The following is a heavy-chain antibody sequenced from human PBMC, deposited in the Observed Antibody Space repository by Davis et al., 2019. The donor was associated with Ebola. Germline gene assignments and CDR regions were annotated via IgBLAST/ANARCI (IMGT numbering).Heavy chain of an antibody. D-gene: IGHD4-17*01. V-gene: IGHV5-51*01. CDR2: IYPGDSNT. J-gene: IGHJ6*02. CDR1: GFDFTKYW. Sequence: GESLKISCKGSGFDFTKYWIAWVRQMPGKGLEWMGIIYPGDSNTRYSPSFQGQVTISADKSINTAYLQWSSLKASDTAMYYCARFYGDHGYYYGMDVWGQGTTVTVSS. CDR3: ARFYGDHGYYYGMDV.